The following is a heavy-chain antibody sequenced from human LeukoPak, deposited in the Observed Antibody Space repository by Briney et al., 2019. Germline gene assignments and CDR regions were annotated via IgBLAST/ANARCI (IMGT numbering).Heavy chain of an antibody. Sequence: PGGSLRLSCAASGFTFSNYWMHWVRQAPGKGLVWVSRINGDGRSTTYADSVKGRFTISRDNSKNMLYLQMNSLRAEDTAVYYCARDPGFSAFDIWGQGTMITVSS. CDR3: ARDPGFSAFDI. D-gene: IGHD3-3*01. J-gene: IGHJ3*02. CDR1: GFTFSNYW. CDR2: INGDGRST. V-gene: IGHV3-74*01.